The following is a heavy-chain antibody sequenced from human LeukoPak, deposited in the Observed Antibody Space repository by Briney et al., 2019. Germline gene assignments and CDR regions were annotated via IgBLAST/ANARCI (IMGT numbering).Heavy chain of an antibody. CDR3: ARDLVARPHIDY. V-gene: IGHV6-1*03. D-gene: IGHD6-6*01. CDR2: TYYRSKLYN. Sequence: SQTLSLTCAISGDSLSSNSAAWNWLRQSPSRGLEWLGRTYYRSKLYNDYAGSVKSLITINPDTSKNQFSLQLNSVTPEGTAVYDCARDLVARPHIDYWGQGTLVTVSS. CDR1: GDSLSSNSAA. J-gene: IGHJ4*02.